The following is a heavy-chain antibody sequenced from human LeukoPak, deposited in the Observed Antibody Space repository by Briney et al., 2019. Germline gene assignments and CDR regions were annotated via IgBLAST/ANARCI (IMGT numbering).Heavy chain of an antibody. CDR1: GFTFDDYA. CDR2: ISGDGGST. V-gene: IGHV3-43*02. CDR3: ATDCSGDRCYSL. J-gene: IGHJ4*02. D-gene: IGHD2-15*01. Sequence: GGSLRLSCAASGFTFDDYAMNWVRQAPGKGLEWVSFISGDGGSTYYADSVKGRFTISRDNSKNSLYLQMNSLRLGDTAFYYCATDCSGDRCYSLWGQGTLVTVSS.